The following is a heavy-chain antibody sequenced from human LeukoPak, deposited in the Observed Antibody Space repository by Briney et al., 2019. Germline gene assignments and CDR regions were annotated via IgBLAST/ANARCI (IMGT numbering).Heavy chain of an antibody. CDR2: ISYDGSNK. Sequence: GGSLRLSCAASGFTFSSYGMHWVRQAPGKGLEWVAVISYDGSNKYYADSVKGRFTISRDNSKNTLYLQMNSLRAEDTAVYYCAKGSYSGGVYYYYGMDVWGQGTTVTVSS. J-gene: IGHJ6*02. V-gene: IGHV3-30*18. CDR1: GFTFSSYG. D-gene: IGHD5-18*01. CDR3: AKGSYSGGVYYYYGMDV.